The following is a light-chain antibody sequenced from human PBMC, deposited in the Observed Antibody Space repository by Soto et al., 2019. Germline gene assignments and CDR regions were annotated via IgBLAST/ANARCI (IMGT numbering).Light chain of an antibody. J-gene: IGKJ5*01. Sequence: ILLTPSPSTLSLYTGEIATLSCRASQSVSSSYLAWYQQKPGQAPRLLIYDASNRATGIPARFSGSGSGTDFTLTISSLEPEDFAGYYCQQRSNGPRIPFGQGTRLDIK. CDR1: QSVSSSY. CDR2: DAS. V-gene: IGKV3D-20*02. CDR3: QQRSNGPRIP.